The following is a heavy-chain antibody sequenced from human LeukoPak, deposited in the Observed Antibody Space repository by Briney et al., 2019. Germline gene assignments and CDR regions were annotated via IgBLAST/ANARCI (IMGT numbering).Heavy chain of an antibody. J-gene: IGHJ6*02. D-gene: IGHD2-2*01. V-gene: IGHV4-34*01. CDR3: ARGRRRQLPPAYYYYYYGMDV. CDR1: GGSFSGYY. Sequence: MSSETLSLTCAVYGGSFSGYYWSWIRQPPGKGLEWIGEINHSGSTNYNPSLKSRVTISVDTSKNQFSLKLSSVTAADTAVYYCARGRRRQLPPAYYYYYYGMDVWGQGTTVTVSS. CDR2: INHSGST.